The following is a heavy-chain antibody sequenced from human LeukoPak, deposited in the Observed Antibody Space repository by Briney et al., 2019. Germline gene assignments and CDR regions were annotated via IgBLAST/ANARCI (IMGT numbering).Heavy chain of an antibody. J-gene: IGHJ6*02. CDR2: IYSDGSST. D-gene: IGHD2-2*01. CDR3: ARETPYCSSTSCYDEDYYYGMDV. CDR1: GFTFSSYW. V-gene: IGHV3-74*01. Sequence: GGSLRLSCAASGFTFSSYWMHWVRQAPGKGLVWGSRIYSDGSSTSYADSVKGRFTISRDNAKNTLYLQMNSLRAEDTAVYYCARETPYCSSTSCYDEDYYYGMDVWGQGTTVTVSS.